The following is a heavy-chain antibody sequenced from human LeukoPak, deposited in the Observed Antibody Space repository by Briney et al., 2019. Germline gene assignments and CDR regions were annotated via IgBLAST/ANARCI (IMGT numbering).Heavy chain of an antibody. J-gene: IGHJ4*02. CDR1: GGSITNTKYY. CDR3: TRHTGYISGQYSNYEDS. CDR2: IYYTGST. D-gene: IGHD4-11*01. Sequence: SETLSLTCTLSGGSITNTKYYWGWIRQPPGKGLEWIGSIYYTGSTYYNPSLKSRVTISVDTSRNQFSLKLRSVTAADTALYYCTRHTGYISGQYSNYEDSWGQGTLVTVSS. V-gene: IGHV4-39*01.